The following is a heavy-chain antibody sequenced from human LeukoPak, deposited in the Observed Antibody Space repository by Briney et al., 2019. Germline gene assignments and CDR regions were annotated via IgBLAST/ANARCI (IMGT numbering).Heavy chain of an antibody. D-gene: IGHD6-13*01. CDR1: GYSFNSYG. CDR3: ARLLVTEYKSGWYGHNFDH. V-gene: IGHV1-18*01. J-gene: IGHJ4*02. CDR2: LSVYNGHT. Sequence: ASVKVSCKASGYSFNSYGIGWVRLAPGQGLEWMGWLSVYNGHTSYAQKFQGVFTMTTDTSTDTAYMELRSLRSDDTAVYYCARLLVTEYKSGWYGHNFDHWGQGTQVTVSS.